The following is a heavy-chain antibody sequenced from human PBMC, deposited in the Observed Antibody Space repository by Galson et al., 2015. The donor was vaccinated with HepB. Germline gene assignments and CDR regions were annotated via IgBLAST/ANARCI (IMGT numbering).Heavy chain of an antibody. J-gene: IGHJ4*02. CDR3: ARGEGGLRPSGGGY. CDR1: GYTFNRYG. D-gene: IGHD4-17*01. Sequence: SVKVSCKASGYTFNRYGISWVRQAPGQGLEWMGWISANNGKTDYAQKLQGRVTMTTDTSTSTAYMELRSLRSDDTAVYYCARGEGGLRPSGGGYWGQGTLVTVSS. CDR2: ISANNGKT. V-gene: IGHV1-18*01.